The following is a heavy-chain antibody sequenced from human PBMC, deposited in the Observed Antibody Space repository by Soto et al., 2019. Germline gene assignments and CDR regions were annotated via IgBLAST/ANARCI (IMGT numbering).Heavy chain of an antibody. CDR2: IWYDGSNK. CDR3: ARGSAYSDYDLEY. CDR1: GFTFSSYG. J-gene: IGHJ4*02. Sequence: QVQLVESGGGVVQPGRSLRLSCAASGFTFSSYGMHWVRQAPGKGLEWVAVIWYDGSNKYYADSVKGRFTISRDNSKNTLYLQMNSLRAEDTAVYYCARGSAYSDYDLEYWGQGTLVTVSS. D-gene: IGHD4-17*01. V-gene: IGHV3-33*01.